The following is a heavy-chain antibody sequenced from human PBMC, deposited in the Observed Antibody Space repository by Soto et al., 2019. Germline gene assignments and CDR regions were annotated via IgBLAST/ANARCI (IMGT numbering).Heavy chain of an antibody. Sequence: PWETLSLTCTVSAASFSKYYWTWIRQPPGKGLEWIGYIYFNGNTKYNPSLEGRLTISIDTSKKEFSLKLTSVTAADAAVYYCESVTFGGIVVAQWGQGPMVTVSS. CDR2: IYFNGNT. D-gene: IGHD3-16*02. J-gene: IGHJ4*02. CDR1: AASFSKYY. V-gene: IGHV4-59*01. CDR3: ESVTFGGIVVAQ.